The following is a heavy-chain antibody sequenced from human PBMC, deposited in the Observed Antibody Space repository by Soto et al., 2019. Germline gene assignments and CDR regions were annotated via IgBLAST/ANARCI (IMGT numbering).Heavy chain of an antibody. V-gene: IGHV1-18*01. CDR3: ARVWGADGAAFDI. Sequence: QGQLVQSGAEVKKPGASVMVSCKASGYTFASYGITWVRQAPGQGLEWLGWINAHTGNKKSAQKSQGRVTMTTDPPTNTAYMQLRSLRSDDTAIYYCARVWGADGAAFDIWGQGTVVNVSS. D-gene: IGHD3-16*01. CDR1: GYTFASYG. J-gene: IGHJ3*02. CDR2: INAHTGNK.